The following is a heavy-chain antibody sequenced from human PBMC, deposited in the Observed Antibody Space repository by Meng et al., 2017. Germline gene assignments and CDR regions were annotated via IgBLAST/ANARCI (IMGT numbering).Heavy chain of an antibody. J-gene: IGHJ3*02. D-gene: IGHD3-22*01. CDR2: INAGNGNT. V-gene: IGHV1-3*01. Sequence: ASVKVSCKASGYTFTGYYMHWVRQAPGQGLEWMGWINAGNGNTKYSQKFQGRVTITRDTSASTAYMELSSLRSEDTAVYYCARDLSGGDYYDSSGPHRDAFDIWGQGTMVTVSS. CDR3: ARDLSGGDYYDSSGPHRDAFDI. CDR1: GYTFTGYY.